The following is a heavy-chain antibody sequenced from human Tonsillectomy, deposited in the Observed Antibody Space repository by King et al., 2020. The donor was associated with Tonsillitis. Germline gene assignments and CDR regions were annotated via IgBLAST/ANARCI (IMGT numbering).Heavy chain of an antibody. D-gene: IGHD2-8*01. CDR3: AKDTKGGRGYFDY. J-gene: IGHJ4*02. Sequence: VQLVESGGGLVQPGGSLRLSWSASGFTFSSYDMSWVRQATGKGLEWVSGISASGDTTYYAGSVKGRFTISRDNSNNTLYLQMNSLRAEDAAVYYCAKDTKGGRGYFDYWGQGTLVTVSS. CDR2: ISASGDTT. V-gene: IGHV3-23*04. CDR1: GFTFSSYD.